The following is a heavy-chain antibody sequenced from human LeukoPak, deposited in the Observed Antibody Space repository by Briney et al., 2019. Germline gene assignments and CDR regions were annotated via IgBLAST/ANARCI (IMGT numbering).Heavy chain of an antibody. D-gene: IGHD6-19*01. V-gene: IGHV1-18*01. Sequence: ASVKVSCKASGYTFSNYGISWVRQAPGQGLEWMGWISAYNGNTSYAQKVQGRVIMTTDTSTSTVYMELRSLRSDDTAVYYCARVISNGWHGSLTQSLEAEYFQHWGQGTLVIVSS. CDR2: ISAYNGNT. J-gene: IGHJ1*01. CDR1: GYTFSNYG. CDR3: ARVISNGWHGSLTQSLEAEYFQH.